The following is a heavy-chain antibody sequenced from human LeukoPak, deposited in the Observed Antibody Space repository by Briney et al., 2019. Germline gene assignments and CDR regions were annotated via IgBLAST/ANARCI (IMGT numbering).Heavy chain of an antibody. CDR1: GFTFSSYS. D-gene: IGHD5-24*01. Sequence: GGSLRLSCAASGFTFSSYSMNWVRQAPGKGLEWVSSISSSSSYIYYADSVKGRFTISRDNSKNSLYLQMNSLRTEDTALYYCAKDIRGDGYNSRFDYWGQGTLVTVSP. CDR2: ISSSSSYI. CDR3: AKDIRGDGYNSRFDY. V-gene: IGHV3-21*06. J-gene: IGHJ4*02.